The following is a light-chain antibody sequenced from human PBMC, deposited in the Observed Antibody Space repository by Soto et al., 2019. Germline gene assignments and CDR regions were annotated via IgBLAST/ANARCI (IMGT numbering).Light chain of an antibody. CDR1: QSVSSSY. Sequence: EIVLTQSPGTLSLSPGERATLSCRASQSVSSSYLAWHQQKPGQAPRLLIYGASSRATGIPDRFSGSGSGTDFTLTISRLEPEDFAVYYCQQYGSSPRTFGQETKVEIK. J-gene: IGKJ1*01. CDR3: QQYGSSPRT. V-gene: IGKV3-20*01. CDR2: GAS.